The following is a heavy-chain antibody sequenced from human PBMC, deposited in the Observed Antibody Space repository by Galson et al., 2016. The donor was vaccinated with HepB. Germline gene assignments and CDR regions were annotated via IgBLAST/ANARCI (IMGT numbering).Heavy chain of an antibody. CDR1: GFTFSSYG. J-gene: IGHJ4*02. Sequence: SLRLSCAASGFTFSSYGMNWVRQAPGKGLEWVSSISSSSIYIYYADSVKGRFTISRDNAKNSLYLQMNSLRAEDTAVYYCARDGDLSFFGGSYYFDYWGQGTPVTVSS. V-gene: IGHV3-21*01. CDR2: ISSSSIYI. CDR3: ARDGDLSFFGGSYYFDY. D-gene: IGHD6-25*01.